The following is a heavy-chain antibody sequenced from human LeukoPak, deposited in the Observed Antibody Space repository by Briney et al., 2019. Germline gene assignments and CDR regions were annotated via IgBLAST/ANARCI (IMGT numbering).Heavy chain of an antibody. CDR3: ATKTTSDAFDI. CDR1: GFTFSSYS. D-gene: IGHD4-17*01. J-gene: IGHJ3*02. Sequence: GGCLRLSCAASGFTFSSYSMNWVRQAPGKGLEWVSSISSSSSYIYYADSVKGRFTISRDNAKNSLYLQMNSLRAEDTAVYNCATKTTSDAFDIWGQGTMVTVSS. V-gene: IGHV3-21*01. CDR2: ISSSSSYI.